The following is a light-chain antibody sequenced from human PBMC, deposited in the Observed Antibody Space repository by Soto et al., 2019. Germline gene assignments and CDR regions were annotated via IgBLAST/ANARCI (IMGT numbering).Light chain of an antibody. CDR2: DAS. CDR1: QNFGSF. V-gene: IGKV3-11*01. CDR3: QQRSNWLFT. Sequence: EIVLTQSPATLSLSPGERAPLPSRASQNFGSFLAWYQQKPGQAPRLLIYDASNRATGIPARFSGSGSGTDFTLTISSLEPEDFAVYYCQQRSNWLFTFGPGTKVDIK. J-gene: IGKJ3*01.